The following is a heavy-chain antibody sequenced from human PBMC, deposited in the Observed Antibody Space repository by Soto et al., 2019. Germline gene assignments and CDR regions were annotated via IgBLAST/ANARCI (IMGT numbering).Heavy chain of an antibody. D-gene: IGHD2-15*01. Sequence: PGESLKISCKGSGYSFTSYWIGWVRQMPGKGLEWMGIIYPGDSDTRYSPSFQGQVTISADKSISTAYLQWSSLKASDTAMYYCARLSYCSGGSCYSVKYYYGMDVWGQGTTVTVYS. CDR1: GYSFTSYW. J-gene: IGHJ6*02. CDR3: ARLSYCSGGSCYSVKYYYGMDV. CDR2: IYPGDSDT. V-gene: IGHV5-51*01.